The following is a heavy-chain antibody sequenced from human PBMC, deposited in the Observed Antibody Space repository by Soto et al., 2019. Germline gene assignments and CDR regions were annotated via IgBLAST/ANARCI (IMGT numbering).Heavy chain of an antibody. J-gene: IGHJ6*02. V-gene: IGHV3-30*04. Sequence: QVQLVESGGGVVQPGGSLRLSCAASRFTFTDYAMHWVRQPPGKGLEWVAFISYDGSKKYYADSVKGRFTISRENSKNTMYIQMNSLRGEDTAVYYCAREEDFWSRRPQGGGLDVWGQGTTVTVSS. CDR3: AREEDFWSRRPQGGGLDV. CDR1: RFTFTDYA. D-gene: IGHD3-3*01. CDR2: ISYDGSKK.